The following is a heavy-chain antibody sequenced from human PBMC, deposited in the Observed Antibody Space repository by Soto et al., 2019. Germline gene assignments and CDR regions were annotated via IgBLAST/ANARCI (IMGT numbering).Heavy chain of an antibody. V-gene: IGHV4-59*08. CDR1: GGSISSYY. Sequence: SETLSLTCTVSGGSISSYYWSWIRQPPGKGLEWIGYIYYGGSTNYNPSLKSRVTISVDTSKNQFSLKLSSVTAADTAVYYCARHPDTRYFECRPPCNWFDPWGQGTLVTVSS. CDR3: ARHPDTRYFECRPPCNWFDP. D-gene: IGHD3-9*01. J-gene: IGHJ5*02. CDR2: IYYGGST.